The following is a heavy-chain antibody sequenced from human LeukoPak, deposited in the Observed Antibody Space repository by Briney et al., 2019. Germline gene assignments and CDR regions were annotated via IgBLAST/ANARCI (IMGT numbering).Heavy chain of an antibody. CDR1: GFTFSSYS. CDR3: ARDPITIFGVVDY. D-gene: IGHD3-3*01. J-gene: IGHJ4*02. V-gene: IGHV3-21*01. CDR2: ISSSSSYI. Sequence: GGSLRLSCAASGFTFSSYSMNWVRQAPGKGLEWVSSISSSSSYIYYADSVKGRFTISRDNAKNSLYLQMNSLRADDTAVYYCARDPITIFGVVDYWGQGTLVTVSS.